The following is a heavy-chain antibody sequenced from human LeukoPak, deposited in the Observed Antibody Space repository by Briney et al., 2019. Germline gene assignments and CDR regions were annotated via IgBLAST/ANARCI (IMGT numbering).Heavy chain of an antibody. Sequence: SETLPLTCTVSGGSVSSSNWWTWIRQTPGKGLEWIGEIFHTGHTNYNPSLKSRVTISVDKSSNHFSLNLNSVTAADTAVYYCARDGGLTIVRGVVDLWGQGTLVTVSS. CDR2: IFHTGHT. V-gene: IGHV4-4*02. CDR1: GGSVSSSNW. D-gene: IGHD3-10*01. J-gene: IGHJ5*02. CDR3: ARDGGLTIVRGVVDL.